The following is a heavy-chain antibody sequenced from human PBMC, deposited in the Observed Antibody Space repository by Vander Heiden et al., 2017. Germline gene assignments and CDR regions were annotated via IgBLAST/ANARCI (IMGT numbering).Heavy chain of an antibody. J-gene: IGHJ5*02. Sequence: QVQLVQSGAEVKKPASSVKVSCKASGGTFSSSAISWVRQAPGQGLEWMGGISPIFGTANYAQKFQGRVTITADESTSTAYMELSSLRSEDTAVYYCAREYSYGQDNWFDPWGQGTLVTVSS. V-gene: IGHV1-69*12. CDR3: AREYSYGQDNWFDP. CDR2: ISPIFGTA. CDR1: GGTFSSSA. D-gene: IGHD5-18*01.